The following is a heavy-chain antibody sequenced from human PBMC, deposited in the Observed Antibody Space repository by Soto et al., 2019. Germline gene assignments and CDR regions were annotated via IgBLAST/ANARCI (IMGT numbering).Heavy chain of an antibody. D-gene: IGHD6-13*01. CDR3: ARDVGIAAAEAFDY. CDR1: GGTFSSYT. J-gene: IGHJ4*02. CDR2: IIPILGIA. Sequence: QVQLVQSGAEVKKPGSSVKVSCKASGGTFSSYTISWVRQAPGQGLEWMGRIIPILGIATYAQQFQVRVTITADKSTSTAYMELSSLRSEDTAVYYCARDVGIAAAEAFDYWGQGTLVTVSS. V-gene: IGHV1-69*08.